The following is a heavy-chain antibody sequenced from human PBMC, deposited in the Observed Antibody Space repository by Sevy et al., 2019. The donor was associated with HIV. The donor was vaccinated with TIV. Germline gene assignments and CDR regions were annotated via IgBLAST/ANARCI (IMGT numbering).Heavy chain of an antibody. Sequence: SETLSLTCTVSGGSIXSLYWNWIRQPPGKGLEWIANIYYNXHINYNPSLKSRVTLSLDTSKNQFSLRLSSVTAADTTMYYCAGENAWGRGYSWGQGTLVTVSS. CDR2: IYYNXHI. D-gene: IGHD1-26*01. CDR1: GGSIXSLY. CDR3: AGENAWGRGYS. J-gene: IGHJ4*02. V-gene: IGHV4-59*08.